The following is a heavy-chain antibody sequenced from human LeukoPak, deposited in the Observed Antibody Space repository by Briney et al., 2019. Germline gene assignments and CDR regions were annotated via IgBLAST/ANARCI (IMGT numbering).Heavy chain of an antibody. CDR1: GGSFSGYY. D-gene: IGHD3-3*01. CDR2: INHSGST. CDR3: AREIDYRWSGALYGMDV. V-gene: IGHV4-34*01. J-gene: IGHJ6*02. Sequence: PSETLSLTCAVYGGSFSGYYWSWIRQPPGKGLEWIGEINHSGSTNYNPSLKSRVTISVDTSKNQFSLKLSSVTAADTAVYYCAREIDYRWSGALYGMDVWGQGTTVTVSS.